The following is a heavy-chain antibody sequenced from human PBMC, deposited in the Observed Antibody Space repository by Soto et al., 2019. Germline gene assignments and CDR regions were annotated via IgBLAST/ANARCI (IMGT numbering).Heavy chain of an antibody. J-gene: IGHJ2*01. D-gene: IGHD1-26*01. V-gene: IGHV3-23*01. CDR1: GLTFSSYA. Sequence: EVQVLQSGGGLVQPGGSLRLSCATSGLTFSSYAMSWVRQAPGKGLEWVSAISGSGGSTYYADSVKGRFTISRDNSKSTLFVQMNSLTAEDTAIYYCAKYGNYWYLDLWGRGTLVTVSS. CDR3: AKYGNYWYLDL. CDR2: ISGSGGST.